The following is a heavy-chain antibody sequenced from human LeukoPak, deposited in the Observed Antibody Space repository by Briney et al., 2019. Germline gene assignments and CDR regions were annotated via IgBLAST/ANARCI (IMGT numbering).Heavy chain of an antibody. V-gene: IGHV4-34*01. J-gene: IGHJ6*02. CDR2: INHSGST. CDR1: GGSFSGYY. D-gene: IGHD6-13*01. Sequence: SETLPLTCAVYGGSFSGYYWSWIRQPPGKGLEWIGEINHSGSTNYNPSLKSRVTISVDTSKNQFSLKLSSVTAADTAVYYCARGSVGSSSWYLYYYYYYGMDVWGQGTTVTVSS. CDR3: ARGSVGSSSWYLYYYYYYGMDV.